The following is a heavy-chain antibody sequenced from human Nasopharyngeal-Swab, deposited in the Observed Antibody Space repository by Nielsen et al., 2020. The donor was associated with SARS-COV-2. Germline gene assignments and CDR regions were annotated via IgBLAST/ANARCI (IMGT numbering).Heavy chain of an antibody. V-gene: IGHV1-3*01. J-gene: IGHJ1*01. CDR1: GYTFTSYA. Sequence: ASVKVSCKASGYTFTSYAMHWVRQAPGQRLEWMGWINAGNGNTKYSQKFQGRVTITRDTSASTAYMELSSLRSEDTAVYYCARDGYSSSWTLFAEYFQHWGQGTLVTVSS. CDR2: INAGNGNT. D-gene: IGHD6-13*01. CDR3: ARDGYSSSWTLFAEYFQH.